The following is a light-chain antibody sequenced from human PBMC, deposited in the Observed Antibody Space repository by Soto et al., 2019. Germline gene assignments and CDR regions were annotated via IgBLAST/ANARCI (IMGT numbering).Light chain of an antibody. J-gene: IGKJ1*01. V-gene: IGKV1-39*01. CDR2: AVS. CDR3: QQSYGTPKT. CDR1: QSISSL. Sequence: DIQMTQSPSSLSASIGDRVTITCRASQSISSLLNWYQQKPGKAPKLLIYAVSNLQSGVPSRFSGSGSGTDFTLTISSLQPEDFATYYCQQSYGTPKTFGQGT.